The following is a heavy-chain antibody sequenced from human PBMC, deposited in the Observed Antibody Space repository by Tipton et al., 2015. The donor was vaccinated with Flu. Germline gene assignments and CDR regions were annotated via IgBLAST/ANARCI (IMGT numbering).Heavy chain of an antibody. CDR2: IYYSGST. Sequence: TLSLTCTVSGGSISSGGYYWSWIRQHPGKGLEWIGYIYYSGSTYYNPSLKSRVTISVDTSKNQFSLKLSSVTAADTAVYYCAREDATMVVDYWGQGTLVTVSS. J-gene: IGHJ4*02. D-gene: IGHD3-10*01. CDR1: GGSISSGGYY. CDR3: AREDATMVVDY. V-gene: IGHV4-31*03.